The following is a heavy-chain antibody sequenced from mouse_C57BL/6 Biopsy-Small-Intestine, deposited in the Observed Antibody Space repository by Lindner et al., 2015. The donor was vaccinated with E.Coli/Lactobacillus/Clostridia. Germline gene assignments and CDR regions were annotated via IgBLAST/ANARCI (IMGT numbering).Heavy chain of an antibody. V-gene: IGHV1-66*01. J-gene: IGHJ4*01. CDR1: GYTFTAYY. CDR2: INPDSGDT. D-gene: IGHD4-1*02. CDR3: TRHGDLVPPVHNWLDP. Sequence: SVKVSCKTSGYTFTAYYIHWVRLAPGQGLQWMGWINPDSGDTNYAQSFQGRVSLTRDTAVSTVYMELSSLTSDDSAIYYCTRHGDLVPPVHNWLDPWGQGTQVTVSS.